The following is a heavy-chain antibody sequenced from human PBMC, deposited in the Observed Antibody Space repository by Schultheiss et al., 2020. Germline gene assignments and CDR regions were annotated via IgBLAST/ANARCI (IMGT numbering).Heavy chain of an antibody. CDR3: ARDTYYDSSGYLGYHYAMDV. CDR1: GD. V-gene: IGHV6-1*01. CDR2: TYYKSRWYN. J-gene: IGHJ6*02. D-gene: IGHD3-22*01. Sequence: SQTLSLTCVISGDRKWIRQSPSRGLEWLGRTYYKSRWYNDYAISVKSRFTIIPDTSKNQFSLKVSSVTAADTAVYYCARDTYYDSSGYLGYHYAMDVWGQGTTVTVSS.